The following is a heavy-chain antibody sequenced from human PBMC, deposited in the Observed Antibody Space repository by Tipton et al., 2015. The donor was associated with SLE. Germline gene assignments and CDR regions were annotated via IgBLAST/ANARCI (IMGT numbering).Heavy chain of an antibody. D-gene: IGHD4-17*01. CDR1: GGSISSSS. CDR2: IADGRNFK. J-gene: IGHJ6*02. V-gene: IGHV3-21*06. Sequence: SLRLSCTVSGGSISSSSYYWGWIRQPPGKGLEWVSSIADGRNFKYYAGSVTGRFTISRDTAKNSVYLQMTGLRAEDSAVYYCARVPFRWDYGGYFYGLDVWGQGTTVTVSS. CDR3: ARVPFRWDYGGYFYGLDV.